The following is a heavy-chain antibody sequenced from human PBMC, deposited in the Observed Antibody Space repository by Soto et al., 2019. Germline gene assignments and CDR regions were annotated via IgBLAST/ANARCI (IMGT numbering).Heavy chain of an antibody. J-gene: IGHJ4*02. CDR3: ARVKHDSIGDLLDY. CDR1: AFSLNTPGVG. CDR2: IQWDDDK. D-gene: IGHD2-21*02. V-gene: IGHV2-70*20. Sequence: GPTLVNPTQTLTLTCTLSAFSLNTPGVGVGWVRQPAGKALEWLALIQWDDDKYYNTSLETRLTISKDTSGNRVVPTMTHMDPVDTDTYLCARVKHDSIGDLLDYWGQGTLVTVSS.